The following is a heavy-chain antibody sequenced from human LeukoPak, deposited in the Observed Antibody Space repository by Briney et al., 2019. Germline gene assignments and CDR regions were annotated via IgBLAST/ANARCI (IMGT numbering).Heavy chain of an antibody. Sequence: GASVKVSCKASGYTFTSYDINWVRQATGQGLEWMGWMNPNSGNTGYAQKFQGRVTMTRNTSIRTAYMELRSLRSEDTAVYYCVRVDRALDGDLDFWGQGTLVTVSS. V-gene: IGHV1-8*01. D-gene: IGHD4-17*01. J-gene: IGHJ4*02. CDR3: VRVDRALDGDLDF. CDR2: MNPNSGNT. CDR1: GYTFTSYD.